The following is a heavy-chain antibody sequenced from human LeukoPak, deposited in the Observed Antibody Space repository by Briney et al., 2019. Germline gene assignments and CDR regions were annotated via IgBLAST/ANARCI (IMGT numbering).Heavy chain of an antibody. CDR3: AKDDLYGKFDY. D-gene: IGHD4-17*01. V-gene: IGHV3-23*01. J-gene: IGHJ4*02. Sequence: PGGSLRLSCAASGFSFSTYGMSWVRQAPGKGLEWVSAITSSGGSTYYADSVKGRFTISRDNSKHTMYLQMNSPRAEDTAVYYCAKDDLYGKFDYWGRGTLATVSS. CDR2: ITSSGGST. CDR1: GFSFSTYG.